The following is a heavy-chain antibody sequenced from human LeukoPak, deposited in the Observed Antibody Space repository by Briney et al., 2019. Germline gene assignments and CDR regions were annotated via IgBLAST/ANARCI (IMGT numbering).Heavy chain of an antibody. D-gene: IGHD3-9*01. CDR3: ASSFDWRGDTYFDY. Sequence: GGSLRLSCAASGFTFSSYWMHWVRQAPGKGLVWVSRIDGDDDEYSRLYADSVKGRFTISRDNAKNTVYLQMNSLRAEDTAVYYCASSFDWRGDTYFDYWGQGTLVTVSS. CDR1: GFTFSSYW. CDR2: IDGDDDEYSR. V-gene: IGHV3-74*01. J-gene: IGHJ4*02.